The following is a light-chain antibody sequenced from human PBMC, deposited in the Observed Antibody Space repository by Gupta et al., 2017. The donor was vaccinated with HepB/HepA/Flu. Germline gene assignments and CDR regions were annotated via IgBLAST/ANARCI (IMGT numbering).Light chain of an antibody. V-gene: IGLV1-44*01. Sequence: QSALTQPPSVSGTPGQRVTIACSGASSNIGSNNVNWYQPVPGTAHKLHIAINDQRPVGVSDRFSFSKSGTSDSLAISALQSEDEAEYDCAASADGLNGYYVFGTGNQVTVL. J-gene: IGLJ1*01. CDR1: SSNIGSNN. CDR3: AASADGLNGYYV. CDR2: IND.